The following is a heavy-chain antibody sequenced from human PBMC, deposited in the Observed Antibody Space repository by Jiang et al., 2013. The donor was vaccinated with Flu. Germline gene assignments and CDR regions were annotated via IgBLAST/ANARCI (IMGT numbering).Heavy chain of an antibody. D-gene: IGHD6-19*01. Sequence: GAEVKKPGASVKVSCKASGYIFTNFYIHWVRQAPGQGLEWMGIIDPSGGRTIFAQKFQGRLAMTTDTSTSTIHMEMSGLTSKDTAVYYCARDGHSSGWY. CDR1: GYIFTNFY. J-gene: IGHJ2*01. CDR3: ARDGHSSGWY. CDR2: IDPSGGRT. V-gene: IGHV1-46*01.